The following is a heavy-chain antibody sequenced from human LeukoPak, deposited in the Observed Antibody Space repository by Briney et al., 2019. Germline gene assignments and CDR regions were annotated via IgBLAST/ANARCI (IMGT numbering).Heavy chain of an antibody. J-gene: IGHJ5*02. CDR2: IRSKAYGGTT. D-gene: IGHD3-3*01. CDR1: GFTFGDYA. CDR3: TRPSGLRFLGWSPPGFDP. V-gene: IGHV3-49*03. Sequence: GGSLRLSCTASGFTFGDYAMSWFRQAPGKGLEWVGFIRSKAYGGTTEYAASVKGRFTISRDDSKSIAYLQMNSLKTEDTAVYYCTRPSGLRFLGWSPPGFDPWGQGTLVTVSS.